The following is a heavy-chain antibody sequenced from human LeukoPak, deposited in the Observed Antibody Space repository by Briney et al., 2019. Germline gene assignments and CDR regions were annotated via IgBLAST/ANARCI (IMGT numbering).Heavy chain of an antibody. Sequence: GGSLRLSCAASGFTFSSYTMNWVRQAPGKGLEWVSYISGGSNTIYYADSVKGRFTISRDDAKNSMFLQMNSLTTEDTAVYYCARTNGYSGYVSYDYWGQGTLVTVSS. V-gene: IGHV3-48*01. J-gene: IGHJ4*02. CDR1: GFTFSSYT. D-gene: IGHD5-12*01. CDR2: ISGGSNTI. CDR3: ARTNGYSGYVSYDY.